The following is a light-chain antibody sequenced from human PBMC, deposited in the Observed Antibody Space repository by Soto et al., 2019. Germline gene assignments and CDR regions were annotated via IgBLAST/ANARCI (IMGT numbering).Light chain of an antibody. J-gene: IGKJ1*01. CDR2: DAS. Sequence: DIRMTQSPSTLSSSVGDRVTITCRASQNINSWLAWYQQKPGKAPKLLIYDASSLESGVPSKFSGSGSGTEFTLTISSLQPDDFATYYCQQYNGYSLTFGQGTKV. CDR1: QNINSW. CDR3: QQYNGYSLT. V-gene: IGKV1-5*01.